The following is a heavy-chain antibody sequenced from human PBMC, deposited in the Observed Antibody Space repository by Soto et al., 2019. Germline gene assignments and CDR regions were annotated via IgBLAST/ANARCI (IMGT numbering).Heavy chain of an antibody. V-gene: IGHV3-30*03. Sequence: QVQLVESGGGVVQPGRSLRLSCAASGFPFTSYGMHLVREGPDKGLEWEAIISYDGSDKYYADYVKGRFTISRDNSKNTLYLQMNSLRPEDTALYYCVGGQYYFDYRGQGTLVIVSS. J-gene: IGHJ4*02. CDR2: ISYDGSDK. CDR3: VGGQYYFDY. CDR1: GFPFTSYG. D-gene: IGHD3-10*01.